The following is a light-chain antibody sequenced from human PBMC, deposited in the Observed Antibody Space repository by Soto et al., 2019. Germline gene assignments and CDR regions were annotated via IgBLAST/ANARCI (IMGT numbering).Light chain of an antibody. J-gene: IGKJ5*01. CDR3: QQYNTYST. CDR1: QNIRNW. CDR2: DDS. V-gene: IGKV1-5*01. Sequence: DIQITQSPSTLSASVGDSVTITCRASQNIRNWLAWYQQKPGKAPNPLIYDDSSLKSGVPARFSGSGSGTEFTLTISSLQPDDFATYYCQQYNTYSTFGQGTRLEIK.